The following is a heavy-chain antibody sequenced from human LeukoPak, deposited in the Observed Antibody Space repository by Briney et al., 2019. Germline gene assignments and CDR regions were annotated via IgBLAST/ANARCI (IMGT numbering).Heavy chain of an antibody. CDR1: GSIFSNYG. V-gene: IGHV3-30*02. J-gene: IGHJ4*02. CDR2: IRNDIPKDGINK. CDR3: AKGDSN. Sequence: PGESLRLSCTTSGSIFSNYGMHWVRQAPGKGLEWVALIRNDIPKDGINKYYADSVRGRFTISRDNSKNTVYLQMNSLRVADTAMYYCAKGDSNWGQGTLVTVSS. D-gene: IGHD6-13*01.